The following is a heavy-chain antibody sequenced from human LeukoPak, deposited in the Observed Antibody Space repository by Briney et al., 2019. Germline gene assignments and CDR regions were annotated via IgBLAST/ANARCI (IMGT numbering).Heavy chain of an antibody. CDR1: GGSCDDYY. V-gene: IGHV4-34*01. J-gene: IGHJ5*02. CDR3: ARGRDRSKAGDL. D-gene: IGHD5-24*01. CDR2: IHPHGIF. Sequence: SETLSLTCAVHGGSCDDYYCSWIRQPPGKGLEWIGEIHPHGIFYYNSSLTSRVTISIDTSKSQFSLRLTSVTAADTAFYYCARGRDRSKAGDLWGQGSLVIVYS.